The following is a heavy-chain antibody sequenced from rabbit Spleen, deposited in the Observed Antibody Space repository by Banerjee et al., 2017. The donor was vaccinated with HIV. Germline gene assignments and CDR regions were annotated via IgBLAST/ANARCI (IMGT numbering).Heavy chain of an antibody. CDR2: IDNGDGST. CDR1: GFSFSSSYW. CDR3: ARDTSTSFSSYGMDL. D-gene: IGHD1-1*01. V-gene: IGHV1S40*01. J-gene: IGHJ6*01. Sequence: QSLEESGGDLVKPGASLTLTCTASGFSFSSSYWICWVRQAPGKGLEWIACIDNGDGSTRYASWAKGRFTISKTSSTTVTLQMTSLTAADTATYFCARDTSTSFSSYGMDLWGQGTLVTVS.